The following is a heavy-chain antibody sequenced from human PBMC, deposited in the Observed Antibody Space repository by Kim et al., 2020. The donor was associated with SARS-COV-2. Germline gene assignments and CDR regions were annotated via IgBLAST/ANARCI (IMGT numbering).Heavy chain of an antibody. CDR2: ISGSGGST. CDR3: AKRDGDSSGWYDFDY. V-gene: IGHV3-23*01. D-gene: IGHD6-19*01. J-gene: IGHJ4*02. Sequence: GGSLRLSCAASGFTFSSYAMSWVRQAPGKGLEWVSAISGSGGSTYYADSVKGRFTISRDNSKNTLYLQMNSLRAEDTALDYCAKRDGDSSGWYDFDYWGQGTLVTVSS. CDR1: GFTFSSYA.